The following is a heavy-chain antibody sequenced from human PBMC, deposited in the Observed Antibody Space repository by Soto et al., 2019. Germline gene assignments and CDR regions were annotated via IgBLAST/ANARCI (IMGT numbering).Heavy chain of an antibody. CDR1: SGSISSSNW. Sequence: QVQLQESGPGLVKPSGTLSLTCAVSSGSISSSNWWSWVRQPPGKGLEWIGEIYHSGSTNYNPSLKSRVTISVDKSKNQFSLQLSSVTAADTAVYYCASRVIAAAGTFDYWGQGTLVTVSS. CDR3: ASRVIAAAGTFDY. CDR2: IYHSGST. V-gene: IGHV4-4*02. J-gene: IGHJ4*02. D-gene: IGHD6-13*01.